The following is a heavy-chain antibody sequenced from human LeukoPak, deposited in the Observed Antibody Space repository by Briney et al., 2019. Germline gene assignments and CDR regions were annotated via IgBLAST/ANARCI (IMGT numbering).Heavy chain of an antibody. J-gene: IGHJ5*02. CDR2: ISSSSSNT. CDR3: ARGIHKTHCTRASCYVNWFDP. V-gene: IGHV3-11*06. D-gene: IGHD2-2*01. CDR1: GFTFSDYF. Sequence: PGGSLRLSCAASGFTFSDYFMTWMRQAPGKGLERVSYISSSSSNTNYADSVKGRFTISRANAKNSLSLQMNGLRAEDTAVYYCARGIHKTHCTRASCYVNWFDPWGQGTLVTVSS.